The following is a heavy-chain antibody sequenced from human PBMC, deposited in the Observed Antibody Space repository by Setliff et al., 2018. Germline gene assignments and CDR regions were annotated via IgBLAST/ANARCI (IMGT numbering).Heavy chain of an antibody. CDR1: GGSISSGSYY. CDR2: IYTSGST. CDR3: ARTLLLSPYYFDY. Sequence: LSLTCTVSGGSISSGSYYWSWIRQPAGKGLEWIGHIYTSGSTNYNPSLKSRVTISVDTSKNQFSLKLSSVTAADTAVYYCARTLLLSPYYFDYWGQGTLVTVSS. D-gene: IGHD2-21*01. J-gene: IGHJ4*02. V-gene: IGHV4-61*09.